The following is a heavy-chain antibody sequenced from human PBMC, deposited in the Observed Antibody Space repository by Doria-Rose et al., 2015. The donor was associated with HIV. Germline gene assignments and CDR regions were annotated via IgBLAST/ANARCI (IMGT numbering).Heavy chain of an antibody. V-gene: IGHV2-26*01. CDR2: IFSDDER. CDR1: GVSLSSPGMG. Sequence: QVTLKESGPVLVKPTETLTLTCTVSGVSLSSPGMGVSWIRQPPGKAQEWLANIFSDDERSYKTSLKSRLTISRGTSKSQVVLTMTDMDPMDTATYYCARIKSSRWYHKYYFDFWGQGTLVIVSA. CDR3: ARIKSSRWYHKYYFDF. D-gene: IGHD6-13*01. J-gene: IGHJ4*02.